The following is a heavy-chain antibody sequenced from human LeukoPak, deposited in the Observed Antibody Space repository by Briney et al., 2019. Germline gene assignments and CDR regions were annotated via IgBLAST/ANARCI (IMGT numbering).Heavy chain of an antibody. CDR3: AKESGKFDY. CDR1: RLPMSDFA. J-gene: IGHJ4*02. Sequence: GVSLRLSCIACRLPMSDFAMHGVRQAPGKGLEWVSLISGDGVSTFYADSVKGRFSISRDNSKNSLYLEMNSLRTEDAAMYYCAKESGKFDYWGQGTLVAVSS. CDR2: ISGDGVST. V-gene: IGHV3-43*02.